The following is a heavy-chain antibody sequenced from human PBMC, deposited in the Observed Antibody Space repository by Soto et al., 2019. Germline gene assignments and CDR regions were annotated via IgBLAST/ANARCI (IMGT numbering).Heavy chain of an antibody. D-gene: IGHD2-21*02. CDR2: MYNTGST. V-gene: IGHV4-59*01. J-gene: IGHJ6*02. CDR1: GGTPSPDA. Sequence: PPQKLRHICSVSGGTPSPDAWIGFRHLPGKKLEWIGYMYNTGSTIYNPSLESRVTISVDTSKNQFSLQLNSVTAADTAVYYCARDLWGYCGVDCYPLDVWGQGTTVTVS. CDR3: ARDLWGYCGVDCYPLDV.